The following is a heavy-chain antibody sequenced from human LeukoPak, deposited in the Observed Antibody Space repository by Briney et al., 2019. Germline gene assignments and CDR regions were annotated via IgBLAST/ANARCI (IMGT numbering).Heavy chain of an antibody. D-gene: IGHD2-2*01. V-gene: IGHV1-18*01. CDR2: INVYNGYT. Sequence: GASVKVSRKTSGYTFRSYAISWVRQAPGQGLERMGWINVYNGYTNYARNFQGRVTMTTDTSTSTAYMEVRSLRSDDTAVYYCARVECSSTTCYDDYWGQGTLVIVSS. CDR1: GYTFRSYA. CDR3: ARVECSSTTCYDDY. J-gene: IGHJ4*02.